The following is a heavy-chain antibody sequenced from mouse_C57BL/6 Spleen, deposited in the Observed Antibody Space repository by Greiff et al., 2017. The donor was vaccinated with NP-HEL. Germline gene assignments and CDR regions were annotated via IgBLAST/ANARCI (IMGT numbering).Heavy chain of an antibody. D-gene: IGHD2-3*01. CDR2: ISSGGDYI. CDR3: TRVDGYYDYFDY. V-gene: IGHV5-9-1*02. J-gene: IGHJ2*01. Sequence: EVQGVESGEGLVKPGGSLKLSCAASGFTFSSYAMSWVRQTPEKRLEWVAYISSGGDYIYYADTVKGRFTISRDNARNTLYLQMSSLKSEDTAMYYCTRVDGYYDYFDYWGQGTTLTVSS. CDR1: GFTFSSYA.